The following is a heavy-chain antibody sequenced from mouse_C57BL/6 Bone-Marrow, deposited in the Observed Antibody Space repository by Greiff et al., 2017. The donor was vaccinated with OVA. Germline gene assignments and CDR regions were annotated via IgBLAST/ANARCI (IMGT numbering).Heavy chain of an antibody. CDR2: INPSTGGT. D-gene: IGHD1-1*01. J-gene: IGHJ1*03. CDR3: ARPGSSVRGFDV. V-gene: IGHV1-42*01. Sequence: VQLQQSGPELVQPGASVKISCKASGYSFTGYYMNWVKQSPEKSLEWIGEINPSTGGTTYNQKFKAKATLTVDKSSSTAYMQLKSLTSEDSAVYYCARPGSSVRGFDVWGTGTTVTVSS. CDR1: GYSFTGYY.